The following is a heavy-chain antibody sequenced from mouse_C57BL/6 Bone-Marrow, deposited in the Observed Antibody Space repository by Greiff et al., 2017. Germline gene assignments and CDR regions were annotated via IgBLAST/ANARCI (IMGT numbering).Heavy chain of an antibody. J-gene: IGHJ1*03. V-gene: IGHV5-9*01. D-gene: IGHD1-1*01. CDR3: SRQVTTVLATKYFDV. CDR2: LSGGGGNT. Sequence: EVQGVESGGGLVKPGGSLKLSCAASGFTFSSYTMSWVRQTPEKRLQWVAALSGGGGNTYYPDSVKGRFPLSRDTDKNILYLQMSRLRSEDTALYYCSRQVTTVLATKYFDVWGTGTTVTVSS. CDR1: GFTFSSYT.